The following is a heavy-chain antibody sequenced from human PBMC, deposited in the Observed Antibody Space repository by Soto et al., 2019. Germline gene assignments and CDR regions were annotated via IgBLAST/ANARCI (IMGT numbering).Heavy chain of an antibody. CDR3: ARGIEGWYQGRYYYGMDV. CDR2: FYYSGST. J-gene: IGHJ6*02. CDR1: GASISSSGYY. V-gene: IGHV4-39*01. D-gene: IGHD6-19*01. Sequence: SETLSLXCTVSGASISSSGYYWGWIRQSPGKGLEWIGSFYYSGSTYYNPSLKSRVTISVDTSKNQFSLKLTSVTAADTAVYYCARGIEGWYQGRYYYGMDVWGQGTTVT.